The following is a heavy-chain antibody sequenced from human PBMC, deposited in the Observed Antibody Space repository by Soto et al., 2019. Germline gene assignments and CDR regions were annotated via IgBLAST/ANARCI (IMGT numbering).Heavy chain of an antibody. CDR2: INPSGGST. CDR1: GCTFTSYY. D-gene: IGHD3-22*01. V-gene: IGHV1-46*01. J-gene: IGHJ4*02. CDR3: ARGRGSGYYYDSSGYYPPYYFDY. Sequence: ASVKVSCKASGCTFTSYYMHWVRQAPGQGLEWTGIINPSGGSTSYAQKFQGRVTMTRDTSTSTVYMELSSLRSEDTAVYYCARGRGSGYYYDSSGYYPPYYFDYWGQGTLVTVSS.